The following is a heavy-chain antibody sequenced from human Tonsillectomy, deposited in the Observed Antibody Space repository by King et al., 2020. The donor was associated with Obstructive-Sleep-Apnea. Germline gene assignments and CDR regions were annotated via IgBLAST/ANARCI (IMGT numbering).Heavy chain of an antibody. CDR3: ARDKDEAVAGPPFDY. V-gene: IGHV1-18*04. CDR1: GYTFISYG. CDR2: INTYNGNT. J-gene: IGHJ4*02. D-gene: IGHD6-19*01. Sequence: QLVQSGAELKKPGASVKVSCKASGYTFISYGISWVRQAPGQGLEWMGWINTYNGNTKYAQNFQGRLTVTTDTSTSTAYMGLRSLRSDDTAVYYCARDKDEAVAGPPFDYWGQGSLVTVSS.